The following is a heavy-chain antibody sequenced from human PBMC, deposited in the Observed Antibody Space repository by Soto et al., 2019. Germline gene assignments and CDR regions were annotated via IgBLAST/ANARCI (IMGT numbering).Heavy chain of an antibody. Sequence: PGGSLRLSCAASGFTFSSYEMNWVRQAPGKGLEWVSYISSSGGTIYYADSVKGRFTISRDNAKNSLYLQMNSLRAEDTAVYYCARHMDYYYGMDVWGQGTTVTVS. V-gene: IGHV3-48*03. CDR2: ISSSGGTI. J-gene: IGHJ6*02. CDR3: ARHMDYYYGMDV. CDR1: GFTFSSYE.